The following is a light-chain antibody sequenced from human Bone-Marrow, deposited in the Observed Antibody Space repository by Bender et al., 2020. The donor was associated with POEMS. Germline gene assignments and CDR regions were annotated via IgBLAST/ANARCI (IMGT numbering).Light chain of an antibody. Sequence: QSALTQPASVSGSPGQSITISCTGTISDVGSYNLVSWYQQYPGKAPKTLIFEVNKRPSGISYRFSGSKSGNTASLTISGLQAEDEADYYCSSYTTRSTVIFGGGTKLTVL. CDR3: SSYTTRSTVI. CDR1: ISDVGSYNL. V-gene: IGLV2-14*02. J-gene: IGLJ2*01. CDR2: EVN.